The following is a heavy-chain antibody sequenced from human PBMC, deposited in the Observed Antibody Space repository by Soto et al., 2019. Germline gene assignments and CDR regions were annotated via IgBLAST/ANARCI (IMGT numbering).Heavy chain of an antibody. V-gene: IGHV1-18*01. CDR3: AREGPAPYYYYGMDV. CDR2: ISGYNGNT. J-gene: IGHJ6*02. Sequence: QVQLVQSRGEVKKPGASVKVSCKTSGYSFTTYGFSLVRQAPGQGLEWMGWISGYNGNTNYAQKFQGRVTMTTDTSTSTAYMELRSLRSDDTAVYYCAREGPAPYYYYGMDVWGQGSTVTVSS. CDR1: GYSFTTYG.